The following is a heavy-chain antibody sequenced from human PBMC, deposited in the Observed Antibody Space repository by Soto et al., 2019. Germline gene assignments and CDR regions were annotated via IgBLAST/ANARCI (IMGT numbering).Heavy chain of an antibody. V-gene: IGHV3-21*01. J-gene: IGHJ4*02. D-gene: IGHD5-12*01. CDR2: ITHSGTYV. CDR1: GFTFSEYS. Sequence: PGGSLRLSCTASGFTFSEYSMSWVRQAPGKGLEWVSSITHSGTYVYYADSVKGRFTISRDSASNSLFLQMTSLRAEDTAVYHCARARGNDWYSDYWGQGTLVTVPQ. CDR3: ARARGNDWYSDY.